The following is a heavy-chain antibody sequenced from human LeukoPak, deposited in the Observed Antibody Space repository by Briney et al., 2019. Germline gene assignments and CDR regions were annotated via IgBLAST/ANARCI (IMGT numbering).Heavy chain of an antibody. J-gene: IGHJ4*02. CDR1: GFTFDDYG. CDR3: ARANGYSSSYGY. V-gene: IGHV3-20*04. D-gene: IGHD6-6*01. CDR2: INWNGGST. Sequence: GGSLRLSCAASGFTFDDYGMSWVRQAPGKGLECVSGINWNGGSTGYADSVKGRFTISRDNAKNSLYLQMNSLRAEDTALYYCARANGYSSSYGYWGQGTLVTVSS.